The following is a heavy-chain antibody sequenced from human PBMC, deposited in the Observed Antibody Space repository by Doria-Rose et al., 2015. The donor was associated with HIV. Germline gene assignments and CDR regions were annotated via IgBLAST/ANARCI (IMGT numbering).Heavy chain of an antibody. CDR3: ARIKSSRWYHKYYFDF. CDR2: NFSDDER. D-gene: IGHD6-13*01. J-gene: IGHJ4*02. Sequence: QVTLKESGPVLVKPTETLTLTCTVSGVSLSSPGMGVSWIRQPPGQALEWHANNFSDDERSYKTSLKSRLSISRGTSKSQVVLTMTDMDTVDTAAYYCARIKSSRWYHKYYFDFWGQGTLVIVSA. V-gene: IGHV2-26*01. CDR1: GVSLSSPGMG.